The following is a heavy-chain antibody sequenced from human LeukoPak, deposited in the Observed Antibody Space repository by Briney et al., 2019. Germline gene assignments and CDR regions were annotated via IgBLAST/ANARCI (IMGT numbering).Heavy chain of an antibody. Sequence: GGSLRLSCAASGFTFNGYAMSWVRQAPGKGLEWVSPISGSGGSTYYADSVKGRFTISRDNSKNTLYLQMNSLRAEDTAVYYCAKGGTHWPTGYYDMDGWGKGTSVTVSS. V-gene: IGHV3-23*01. J-gene: IGHJ6*01. CDR1: GFTFNGYA. CDR2: ISGSGGST. CDR3: AKGGTHWPTGYYDMDG. D-gene: IGHD1-1*01.